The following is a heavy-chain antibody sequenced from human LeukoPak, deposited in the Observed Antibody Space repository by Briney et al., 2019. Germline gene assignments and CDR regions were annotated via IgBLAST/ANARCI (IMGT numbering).Heavy chain of an antibody. CDR3: ARQFGGSPGVWYFDL. CDR1: GGTFSSYA. CDR2: IIPIFGTA. V-gene: IGHV1-69*13. J-gene: IGHJ2*01. Sequence: SVKVSCKASGGTFSSYAISWVRQAPGQGLEWMGGIIPIFGTANYAQKSQGRVTMTADESTSTAYMELSSLRSEDTAVYYCARQFGGSPGVWYFDLWGRGTLVTVSS. D-gene: IGHD1-26*01.